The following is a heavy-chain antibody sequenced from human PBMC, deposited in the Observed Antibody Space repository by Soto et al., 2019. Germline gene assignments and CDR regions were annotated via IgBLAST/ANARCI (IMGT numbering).Heavy chain of an antibody. CDR1: GFTFSNYA. CDR3: ASLEDNTGRPWYLEV. J-gene: IGHJ2*01. V-gene: IGHV3-23*01. D-gene: IGHD1-20*01. Sequence: GGSLRLSCAASGFTFSNYAMSWVRQAPGKGLEWVSGISGSGGTTHYADSVKGRFTIYRDNSKNTLYLQMNSLRAEDTAVFYCASLEDNTGRPWYLEVWGSGSL. CDR2: ISGSGGTT.